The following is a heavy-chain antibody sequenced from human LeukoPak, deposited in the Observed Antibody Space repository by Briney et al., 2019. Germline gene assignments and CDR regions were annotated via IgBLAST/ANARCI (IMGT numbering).Heavy chain of an antibody. CDR1: GYSFTNYW. Sequence: GESLKISCKGSGYSFTNYWIGWVRQMPGKGLEWMGIIYPGDSDTRYSPSFQGQVTISADKYISTAYLQWSSLKASDTAMYYCARQVAVATDAFDIWGQGTMVTVSS. D-gene: IGHD6-13*01. V-gene: IGHV5-51*01. J-gene: IGHJ3*02. CDR2: IYPGDSDT. CDR3: ARQVAVATDAFDI.